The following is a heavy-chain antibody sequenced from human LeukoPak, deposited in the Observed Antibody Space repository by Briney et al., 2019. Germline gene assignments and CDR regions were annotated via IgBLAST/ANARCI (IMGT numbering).Heavy chain of an antibody. J-gene: IGHJ4*02. CDR3: ARGRGSGSYTGTF. V-gene: IGHV4-59*02. CDR1: GGSVTSYY. D-gene: IGHD1-26*01. CDR2: IYFRGST. Sequence: KPSETLSLTCTDSGGSVTSYYWSWIRQPPGKGLEWIGYIYFRGSTNYNPSLKSRVTISVDTSKNQFSLKLSSVTAADTAVYYCARGRGSGSYTGTFWGQGTLVTVSS.